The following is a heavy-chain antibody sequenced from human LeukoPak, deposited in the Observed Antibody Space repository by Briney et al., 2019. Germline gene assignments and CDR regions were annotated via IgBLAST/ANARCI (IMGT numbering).Heavy chain of an antibody. CDR1: GFTFATYS. CDR2: IFGSASKI. J-gene: IGHJ3*01. V-gene: IGHV3-23*01. Sequence: GGSLRLSCTTSGFTFATYSMSWVRQAPGQGLEWVASIFGSASKIYHADSVKGRFTVSRDKSKNTLYLQMNGLRVEDTALYYCVKDRVPDSGWSFDVWGRGTMVTVSA. D-gene: IGHD6-19*01. CDR3: VKDRVPDSGWSFDV.